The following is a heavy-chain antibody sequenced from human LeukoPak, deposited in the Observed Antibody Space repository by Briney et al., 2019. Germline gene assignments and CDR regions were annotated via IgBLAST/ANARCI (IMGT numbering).Heavy chain of an antibody. J-gene: IGHJ4*02. CDR2: IKGKVDGETI. V-gene: IGHV3-15*01. D-gene: IGHD2-15*01. CDR1: GITFSYAW. CDR3: SWIAATFDY. Sequence: GGSLRLSCAASGITFSYAWMNWVGQAPGKGLEWVGRIKGKVDGETIDYAAPVKGRFTISRDDSKNTLYLEMNSLKIEDTAVYYCSWIAATFDYWGQGTLVTVSS.